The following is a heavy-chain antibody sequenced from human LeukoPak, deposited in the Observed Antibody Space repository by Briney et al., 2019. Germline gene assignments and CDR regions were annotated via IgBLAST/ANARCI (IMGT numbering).Heavy chain of an antibody. CDR2: IGGSGDST. CDR1: GFTFSSYG. J-gene: IGHJ4*02. Sequence: GGSLRLSCAASGFTFSSYGMSWVRQAPGKGLEWVSAIGGSGDSTYYTDSVKGRFTISRDNSKNTLYLQMNSLRVEDTAVYYCAKDRSWSVTRLFDYWGQGTLVTVSS. V-gene: IGHV3-23*01. D-gene: IGHD4-17*01. CDR3: AKDRSWSVTRLFDY.